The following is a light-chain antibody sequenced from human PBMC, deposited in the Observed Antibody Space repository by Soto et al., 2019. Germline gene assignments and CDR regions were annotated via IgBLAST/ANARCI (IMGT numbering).Light chain of an antibody. CDR1: QSVSSSN. CDR3: HQYGSSPQT. Sequence: EIVLTQSPGTLSLSPGERATLSCRATQSVSSSNLAWYQQKPGQAHRILIYGASSRATGIPDRFSGSGSGRDFTLTINGLEPEDSAVYYCHQYGSSPQTFDQGTKVEIK. V-gene: IGKV3-20*01. J-gene: IGKJ1*01. CDR2: GAS.